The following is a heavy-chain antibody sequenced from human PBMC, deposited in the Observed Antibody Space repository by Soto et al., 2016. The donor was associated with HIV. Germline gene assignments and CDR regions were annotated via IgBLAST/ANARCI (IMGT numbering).Heavy chain of an antibody. Sequence: PGKGLEWVAVIWYDGSYKSYADSVKGRLTISRDNSKDTLYLQMNSLRAEDTALYYCARAPRFPHLGASLDYWGQGTLVSVSS. CDR3: ARAPRFPHLGASLDY. V-gene: IGHV3-33*01. J-gene: IGHJ4*02. D-gene: IGHD1-26*01. CDR2: IWYDGSYK.